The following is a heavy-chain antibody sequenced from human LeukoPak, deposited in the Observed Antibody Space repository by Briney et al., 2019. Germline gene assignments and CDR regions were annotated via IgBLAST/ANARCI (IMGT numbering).Heavy chain of an antibody. CDR2: IYPGDSDT. CDR3: ARQPPTYYDFWSGSYGMDV. CDR1: GYSFTSYW. Sequence: GESLKISCKGSGYSFTSYWIGWVRQMLGKGLEWMGIIYPGDSDTRYSPSFQGQVTISADKSISTAYLQWSSLKASDTAMYYCARQPPTYYDFWSGSYGMDVWGQGTTVTVSS. J-gene: IGHJ6*02. D-gene: IGHD3-3*01. V-gene: IGHV5-51*01.